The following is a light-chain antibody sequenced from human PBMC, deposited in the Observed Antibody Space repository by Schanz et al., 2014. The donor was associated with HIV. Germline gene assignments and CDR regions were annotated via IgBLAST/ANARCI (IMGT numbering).Light chain of an antibody. CDR2: EVS. CDR1: SSDVGSYNL. CDR3: AAWGDSLNGYV. Sequence: QSALTQPASVSGSPGQSITISCTGSSSDVGSYNLVSWYQQHPAKAPKLMIYEVSKRPSGVPDRYSGSKSGRTASLTVSGLQAEDEADYYCAAWGDSLNGYVFGPGTKLTVL. V-gene: IGLV2-14*02. J-gene: IGLJ1*01.